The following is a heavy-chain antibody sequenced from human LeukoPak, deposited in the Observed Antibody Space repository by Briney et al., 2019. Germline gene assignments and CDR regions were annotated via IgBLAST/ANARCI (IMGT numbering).Heavy chain of an antibody. CDR3: ARGLGYCSSTSCYSRPLAYYYYYYMDV. J-gene: IGHJ6*03. Sequence: GASVKVSCKASGGTFSSYAISWVRQAPGQGLEWMGGIIPIFGTANYAQKFQGRVTITADESTSTAYMELSSLRSEDTAVYYCARGLGYCSSTSCYSRPLAYYYYYYMDVWGKGTTVTVSS. V-gene: IGHV1-69*13. CDR2: IIPIFGTA. D-gene: IGHD2-2*02. CDR1: GGTFSSYA.